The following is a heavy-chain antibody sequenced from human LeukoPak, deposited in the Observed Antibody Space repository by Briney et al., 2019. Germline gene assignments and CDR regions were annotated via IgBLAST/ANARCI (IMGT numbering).Heavy chain of an antibody. CDR2: IVVGSGNT. Sequence: ASVKVSCKASGFTFTSSAMQWVRQARGQRLEWIGWIVVGSGNTNYAQKFQERVTITRDMSTSTAYMELSSLRSEDTAVYYCAADWAVGATNYYYGMDVWGQGTTVTVSS. D-gene: IGHD1-26*01. V-gene: IGHV1-58*02. J-gene: IGHJ6*02. CDR1: GFTFTSSA. CDR3: AADWAVGATNYYYGMDV.